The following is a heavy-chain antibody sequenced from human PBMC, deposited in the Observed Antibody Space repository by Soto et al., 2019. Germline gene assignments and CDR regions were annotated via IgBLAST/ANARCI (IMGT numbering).Heavy chain of an antibody. D-gene: IGHD1-26*01. CDR1: GFTFSYYW. CDR3: ARGDRGAFDI. V-gene: IGHV3-74*01. J-gene: IGHJ3*02. CDR2: IHSDGSST. Sequence: EVQLVESGGGLVQPGESLRLSCVASGFTFSYYWMHWVRQGPGKGLVWVSRIHSDGSSTTYADSVKGRFTISRDNAKNTLYLQMTSLSAEYTAVYYCARGDRGAFDIWGQGTVVTVSS.